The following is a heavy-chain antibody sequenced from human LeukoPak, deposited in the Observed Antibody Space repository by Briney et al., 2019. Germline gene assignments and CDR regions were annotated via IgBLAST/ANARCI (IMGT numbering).Heavy chain of an antibody. Sequence: GGSLRLSCAASGFTLSSYWMSWVRQAPGKGLEWVANIKQDGSEKYYVDSVKGRFTISRDNAKNSLYLQMNSLRAEDTAVYYCATAGNYRFDYWGQGTLVTVSS. J-gene: IGHJ4*02. V-gene: IGHV3-7*01. D-gene: IGHD1-7*01. CDR1: GFTLSSYW. CDR2: IKQDGSEK. CDR3: ATAGNYRFDY.